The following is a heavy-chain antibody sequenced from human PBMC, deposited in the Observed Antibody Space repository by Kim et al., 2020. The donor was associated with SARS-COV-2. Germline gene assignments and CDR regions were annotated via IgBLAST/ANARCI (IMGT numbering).Heavy chain of an antibody. CDR2: IISSGIT. D-gene: IGHD3-22*01. CDR1: GFTFSTFG. J-gene: IGHJ4*02. CDR3: AKPLRHYDGSEYYTRVFES. Sequence: GGSLRLSCAASGFTFSTFGMNWVRQSPEKGLEWVSGIISSGITFYPDSVRGRFTISRDNFKDTLYLQMDNLRAEDTAVYYCAKPLRHYDGSEYYTRVFESWGQGTLVTVSS. V-gene: IGHV3-23*01.